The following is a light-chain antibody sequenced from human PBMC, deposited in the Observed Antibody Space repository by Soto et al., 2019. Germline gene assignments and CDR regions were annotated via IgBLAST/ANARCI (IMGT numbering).Light chain of an antibody. Sequence: QSVLTQPASMSGSPGQSVTISCAGTSSDIGGYNYVSWYQHHPGTAPKLIIYDVSSRPSGVSNRFSGSKSGNTASLTISGLQAEDEADYYCCAYAGSGTVVFGGGTKLTVL. CDR1: SSDIGGYNY. J-gene: IGLJ3*02. V-gene: IGLV2-14*01. CDR3: CAYAGSGTVV. CDR2: DVS.